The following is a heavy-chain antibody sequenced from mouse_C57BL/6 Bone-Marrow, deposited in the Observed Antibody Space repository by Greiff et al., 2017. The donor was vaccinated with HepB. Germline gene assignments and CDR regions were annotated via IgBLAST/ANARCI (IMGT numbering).Heavy chain of an antibody. CDR3: ARRTGTRAMDY. J-gene: IGHJ4*01. CDR2: ISSGSSTI. D-gene: IGHD4-1*01. V-gene: IGHV5-17*01. Sequence: EVHLVESGGGLVKPGGSLKLSCAASGFTFSDYGMHWVRQAPEKGLEWVAYISSGSSTIYYADTVKGRFTISRDNAKNTLFLQMTSLRSEDTAMYYCARRTGTRAMDYWGQGTSVTVSS. CDR1: GFTFSDYG.